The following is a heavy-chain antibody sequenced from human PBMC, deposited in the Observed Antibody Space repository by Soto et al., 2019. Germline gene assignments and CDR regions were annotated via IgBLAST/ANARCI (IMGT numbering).Heavy chain of an antibody. V-gene: IGHV3-74*01. J-gene: IGHJ4*02. Sequence: GESLKISCAASGFAFSTYWMHWVRQAPGKGLVWVSRINSDGSSTSYADSVKGRFTISRDNAKNTLYLQMNSLRAEDTAVYYCARDKGYTIDYWGQGTLVTVSS. CDR2: INSDGSST. D-gene: IGHD5-18*01. CDR1: GFAFSTYW. CDR3: ARDKGYTIDY.